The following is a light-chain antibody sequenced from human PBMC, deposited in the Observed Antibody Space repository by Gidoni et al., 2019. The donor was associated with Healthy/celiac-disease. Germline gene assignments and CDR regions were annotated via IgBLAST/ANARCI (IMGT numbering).Light chain of an antibody. CDR3: QQYYSTPYT. V-gene: IGKV4-1*01. Sequence: DIVMTQSTDTLAVSLGERATINCKSSQSVLYSSNNKNYLAWYQQKPGQTPKLLIYWASTRESGVPDRFSGSGSGTDFTLTISSLQAEDVAVYYCQQYYSTPYTFGQGTKLEIK. J-gene: IGKJ2*01. CDR1: QSVLYSSNNKNY. CDR2: WAS.